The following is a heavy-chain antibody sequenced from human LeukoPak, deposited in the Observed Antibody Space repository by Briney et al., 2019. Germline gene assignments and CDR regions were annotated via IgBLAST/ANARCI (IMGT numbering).Heavy chain of an antibody. CDR1: GFKFGTYW. V-gene: IGHV3-7*01. D-gene: IGHD2-15*01. J-gene: IGHJ4*02. CDR2: IKYDDTVK. Sequence: GGSLRLSCTAAGFKFGTYWMRWVRQSPEKGAEFVANIKYDDTVKNYVDSVKGRFTISRANPSNSVYLQMDSLRPEDTALYYCARDPDSSAFDYWGQGAQVTVSS. CDR3: ARDPDSSAFDY.